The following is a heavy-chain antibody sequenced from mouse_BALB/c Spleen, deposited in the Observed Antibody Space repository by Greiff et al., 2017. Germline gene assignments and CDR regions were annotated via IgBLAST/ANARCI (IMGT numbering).Heavy chain of an antibody. D-gene: IGHD1-1*01. V-gene: IGHV2-9-2*01. CDR3: VRVRTGRNYFDD. CDR1: GFSLTSYD. J-gene: IGHJ2*01. Sequence: QVQLKESGPGLVAPSQSLSITCTVSGFSLTSYDISWIRQPPGKGLEWLGVIWTGGGTTYTSAFMSRLSISKDNSKSQVFLKMNSLQTDDTAIYYCVRVRTGRNYFDDWGQGTTLTVSS. CDR2: IWTGGGT.